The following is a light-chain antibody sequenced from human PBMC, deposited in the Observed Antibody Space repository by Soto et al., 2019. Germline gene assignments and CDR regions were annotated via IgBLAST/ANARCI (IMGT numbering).Light chain of an antibody. J-gene: IGKJ4*01. CDR1: QSVSSSS. V-gene: IGKV3D-15*01. Sequence: EIVLTQSPGTLSLSPGERATLSCRASQSVSSSSLAWYQQKRGQAPRLLIHGASNRATGIPDRFSGSGSGTEFTLTISSLQSEDFAVYYCQLYNNWPLTFGGGTKVDIK. CDR2: GAS. CDR3: QLYNNWPLT.